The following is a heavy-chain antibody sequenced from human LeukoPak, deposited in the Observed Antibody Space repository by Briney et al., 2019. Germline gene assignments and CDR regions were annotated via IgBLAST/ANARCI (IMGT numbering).Heavy chain of an antibody. V-gene: IGHV3-7*01. CDR2: IKKDGSEK. CDR3: AAGAGWLIDY. D-gene: IGHD6-19*01. Sequence: SGGSLRPSCAASGFTFSNYWMNWVRQAPGKGLEWVAIIKKDGSEKIYVDSVRGRFTISRDNAKNTLYLQMNSLRAEDTAVYYCAAGAGWLIDYWGQGTLVTVSS. J-gene: IGHJ4*02. CDR1: GFTFSNYW.